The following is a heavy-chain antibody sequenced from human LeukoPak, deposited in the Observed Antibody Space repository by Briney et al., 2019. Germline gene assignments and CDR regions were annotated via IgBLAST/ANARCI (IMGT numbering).Heavy chain of an antibody. Sequence: SETLSLTCIVSGDSISSRTYYWGWIRQPPGKGLEWIGEIDHSGSTNYNPSLKSRVTISVDTSKNQFSLKLSSVTAADTAVYYCARANSGWSINFDYWDQGTLVTVSS. CDR3: ARANSGWSINFDY. CDR1: GDSISSRTYY. J-gene: IGHJ4*02. V-gene: IGHV4-39*07. CDR2: IDHSGST. D-gene: IGHD6-19*01.